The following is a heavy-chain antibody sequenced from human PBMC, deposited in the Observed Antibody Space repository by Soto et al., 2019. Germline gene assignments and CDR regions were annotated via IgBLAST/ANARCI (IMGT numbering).Heavy chain of an antibody. CDR1: GVSISSSY. D-gene: IGHD2-15*01. J-gene: IGHJ6*03. CDR3: ERDRAFCSGRSCDSPPYYYYYMDV. Sequence: QVQLQESGPGLVKPSETLSLTCTVSGVSISSSYWSWIRQPPGKGLEWIGYIYNSRSTNYNPALNSRVTIYVDTSKNQVPLGLSSVTAADTAVYYCERDRAFCSGRSCDSPPYYYYYMDVWGKGTTVTVS. V-gene: IGHV4-59*01. CDR2: IYNSRST.